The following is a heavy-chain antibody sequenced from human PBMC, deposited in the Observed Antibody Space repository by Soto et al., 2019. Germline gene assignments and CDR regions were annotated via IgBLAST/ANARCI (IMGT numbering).Heavy chain of an antibody. CDR2: IFHDGNT. CDR3: VRDARGDTSVNNWFDP. D-gene: IGHD3-10*01. V-gene: IGHV4-4*02. CDR1: GASIGSSNW. J-gene: IGHJ5*02. Sequence: QVQLQESGPGLVKASGTLSLTCAVSGASIGSSNWWSWVRQPPGKGLEWIGEIFHDGNTKYNPSLKSRVTILXXKXKXXFSLNVTSVTVADTAVYYCVRDARGDTSVNNWFDPWGQGTLVTVSS.